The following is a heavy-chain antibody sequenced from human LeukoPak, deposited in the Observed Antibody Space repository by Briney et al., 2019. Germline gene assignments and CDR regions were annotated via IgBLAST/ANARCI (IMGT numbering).Heavy chain of an antibody. J-gene: IGHJ4*02. D-gene: IGHD5-18*01. Sequence: GGSLRLSCAALGLTFNYYAMSWVRQAPGKGLNWGSCISVNEGSPYSTDSVKGRFTISRDNTKNTVYLQMNNLRPDDTAVYYCARHDSFIPYWGQGTLVTVSS. CDR3: ARHDSFIPY. CDR2: ISVNEGSP. V-gene: IGHV3-23*01. CDR1: GLTFNYYA.